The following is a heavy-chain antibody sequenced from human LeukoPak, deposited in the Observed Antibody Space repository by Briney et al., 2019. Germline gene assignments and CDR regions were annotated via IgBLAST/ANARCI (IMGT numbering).Heavy chain of an antibody. D-gene: IGHD1-14*01. Sequence: ASVKVSCKASGHTFTSYGINWVRQATGQGLEWMGWMNPNSGNTGYAQKFQGRITMTRNTSISTAYMELSSLRSEDTAVYYCASGGPSYTSYWGQGTLVTVSS. J-gene: IGHJ4*02. CDR3: ASGGPSYTSY. CDR2: MNPNSGNT. V-gene: IGHV1-8*01. CDR1: GHTFTSYG.